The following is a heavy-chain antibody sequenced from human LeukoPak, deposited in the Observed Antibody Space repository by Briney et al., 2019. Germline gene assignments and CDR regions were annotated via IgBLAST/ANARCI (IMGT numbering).Heavy chain of an antibody. J-gene: IGHJ4*02. CDR2: IYSGGST. CDR1: GFTFGSYW. D-gene: IGHD5-18*01. Sequence: TGGSLRLSCAASGFTFGSYWMSWVRQAPGKELEWVSVIYSGGSTYYADSVKGRFTISRDNSKNTLYLQMDSLRTEDTAVYFCAKLYNYGYINWGQGTLVTVSS. CDR3: AKLYNYGYIN. V-gene: IGHV3-66*01.